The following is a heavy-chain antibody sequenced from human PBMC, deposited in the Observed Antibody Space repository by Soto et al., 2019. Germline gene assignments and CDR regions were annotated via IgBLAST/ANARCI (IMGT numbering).Heavy chain of an antibody. J-gene: IGHJ2*01. Sequence: QVQLQESGPGLVTPSQNLSLTCTVSCGSLSSGGYYWSWIRQHPGKGLVWFGYIYYSGSTYYNPSIKSRVNISVDTYKNQFSLKLSSVTAADTAVYYCARAQNYSPGVTQFVWYFDLWGRGTLVTRSS. CDR2: IYYSGST. D-gene: IGHD1-7*01. V-gene: IGHV4-31*03. CDR3: ARAQNYSPGVTQFVWYFDL. CDR1: CGSLSSGGYY.